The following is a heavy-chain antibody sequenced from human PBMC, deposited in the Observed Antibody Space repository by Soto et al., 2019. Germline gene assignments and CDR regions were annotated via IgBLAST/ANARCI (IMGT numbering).Heavy chain of an antibody. CDR3: ARTPAITMVRGVIVAYYFDY. CDR1: GYSFTSYW. Sequence: GESLKISCKGSGYSFTSYWISWVRQMPGKGLEWMERIDPSDSYTNYSPSFQGHVTISADKSISTAYLQWSSLKASDTAMYYCARTPAITMVRGVIVAYYFDYWGQGTLVTVSS. J-gene: IGHJ4*02. V-gene: IGHV5-10-1*01. CDR2: IDPSDSYT. D-gene: IGHD3-10*01.